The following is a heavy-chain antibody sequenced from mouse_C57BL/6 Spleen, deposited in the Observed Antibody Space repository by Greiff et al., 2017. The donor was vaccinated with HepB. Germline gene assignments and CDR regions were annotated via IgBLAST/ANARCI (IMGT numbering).Heavy chain of an antibody. J-gene: IGHJ3*01. D-gene: IGHD2-4*01. Sequence: VQLQQSGPELVKPGASVKISCKASGYAFSSSWMNWVKQRPGKGLEWIGRIYPGDGDTNYNGKFKGKATLTADKSSSTAYMQLSSLTSEDSAVYFCAIGITTSFAYWGQGTLVTVSA. CDR2: IYPGDGDT. CDR3: AIGITTSFAY. V-gene: IGHV1-82*01. CDR1: GYAFSSSW.